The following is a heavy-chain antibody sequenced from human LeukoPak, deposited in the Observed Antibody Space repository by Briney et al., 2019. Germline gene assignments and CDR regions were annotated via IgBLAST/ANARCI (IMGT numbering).Heavy chain of an antibody. V-gene: IGHV4-30-4*01. J-gene: IGHJ4*02. D-gene: IGHD5-24*01. Sequence: SETLSLTCTVSADFISSGDSISSGDYYWSWIRQSPGKGLEWIGYIYYSGSAYYNPSLKSRVSISVDKSKNQFSLKLSSVTAADTAVYYCARVNLQERWLQSHFDYWGQGTLVTVSS. CDR2: IYYSGSA. CDR1: ADFISSGDSISSGDYY. CDR3: ARVNLQERWLQSHFDY.